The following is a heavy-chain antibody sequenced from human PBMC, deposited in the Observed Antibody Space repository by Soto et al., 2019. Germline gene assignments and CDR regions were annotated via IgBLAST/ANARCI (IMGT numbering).Heavy chain of an antibody. V-gene: IGHV1-46*03. Sequence: QVQLVQSGAEVKKPGASVKVSCKASGYTFTSYSMHWVRQAPGQGLEWMGIINPSGGSTSYAQKFPGRVTMTRDTSTSTVYMELSSLRSEDTAVYYCARAGVPAAAPHWFDPWGQGTLVTVSS. D-gene: IGHD2-2*01. J-gene: IGHJ5*02. CDR1: GYTFTSYS. CDR2: INPSGGST. CDR3: ARAGVPAAAPHWFDP.